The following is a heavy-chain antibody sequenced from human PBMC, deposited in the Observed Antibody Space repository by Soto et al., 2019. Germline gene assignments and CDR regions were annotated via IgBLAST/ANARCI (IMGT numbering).Heavy chain of an antibody. Sequence: GGSLRLSCAASGFTFDDYAMHWVRQAPGKGLEWVSGIDWNSATIGYADSVQGRFTISRDNAKNSLFLQMNGLRAEDTALYYCAKDNKAVAGSLGYWGQGTLVTVSS. D-gene: IGHD6-19*01. J-gene: IGHJ4*02. CDR3: AKDNKAVAGSLGY. CDR2: IDWNSATI. V-gene: IGHV3-9*01. CDR1: GFTFDDYA.